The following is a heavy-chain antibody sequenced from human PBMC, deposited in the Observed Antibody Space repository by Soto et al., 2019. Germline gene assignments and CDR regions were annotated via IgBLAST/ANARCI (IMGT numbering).Heavy chain of an antibody. Sequence: SETLSLTCTVSNDSINSYYWSWIRQPPGKGLEWIGHSYFSGGTDYNPSLKGRVTISVDRSRNQFSLKLTSVTAADTAVYYCVRELSRGWFDPWGQGTLVTVSS. CDR1: NDSINSYY. D-gene: IGHD3-16*01. CDR3: VRELSRGWFDP. CDR2: SYFSGGT. V-gene: IGHV4-59*01. J-gene: IGHJ5*02.